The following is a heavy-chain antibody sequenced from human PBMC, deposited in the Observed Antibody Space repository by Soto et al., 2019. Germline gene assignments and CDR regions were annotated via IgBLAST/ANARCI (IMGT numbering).Heavy chain of an antibody. CDR1: GGTFSSDT. CDR3: ARGELGRGHWFDP. CDR2: IIPILVIA. Sequence: QVQLVQSGAEVKKPGSSVKVSCKASGGTFSSDTISWVRQAPGQGLEWMGRIIPILVIANYAQKFQVRVTMTAEKSTSTAYRELSSLRSEDTAVYYCARGELGRGHWFDPWGQGTLVTVSS. D-gene: IGHD3-10*01. J-gene: IGHJ5*02. V-gene: IGHV1-69*02.